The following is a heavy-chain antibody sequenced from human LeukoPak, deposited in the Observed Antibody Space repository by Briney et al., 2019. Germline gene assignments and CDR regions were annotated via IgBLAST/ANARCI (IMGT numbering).Heavy chain of an antibody. CDR3: AREYGTGSPPYYYYGMDV. CDR2: IKQDGSEK. J-gene: IGHJ6*02. V-gene: IGHV3-7*01. Sequence: GGSLRLSCAASGLTFSNYWMSWVRQAPGKGPEWVANIKQDGSEKYYEDSVKGRFTISRDDAKNSLYLQMNSLRAEDTAVYYCAREYGTGSPPYYYYGMDVWGQGTTVTVSS. D-gene: IGHD3/OR15-3a*01. CDR1: GLTFSNYW.